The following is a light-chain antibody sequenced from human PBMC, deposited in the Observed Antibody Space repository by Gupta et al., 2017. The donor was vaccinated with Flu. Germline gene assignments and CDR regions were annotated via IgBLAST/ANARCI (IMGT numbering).Light chain of an antibody. V-gene: IGKV3-20*01. CDR2: AAS. J-gene: IGKJ2*03. CDR3: QQSGSPPDMYS. Sequence: EIVLTQSPGTLSLSPGERATLSCRASQSVSSRNLAWYQQKPGQGPRLLIYAASTRATGIPDRFSGSGSGTDFTLTISRLEPEDFAVYYCQQSGSPPDMYSFGQGTKVEIK. CDR1: QSVSSRN.